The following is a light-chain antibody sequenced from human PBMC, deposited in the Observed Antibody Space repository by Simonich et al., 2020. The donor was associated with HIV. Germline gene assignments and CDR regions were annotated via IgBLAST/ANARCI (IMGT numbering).Light chain of an antibody. CDR3: HQSSSLPFT. J-gene: IGKJ3*01. V-gene: IGKV6-21*02. Sequence: EIVLTQSPDFLSVTPKEKVTIPCRASQSIGRSLHWYQQKPGQSPKLLIKYASQSISAVPSRFTGSGSGTDFTLTINSLEAEDATTYYCHQSSSLPFTFGPGTKVDIK. CDR1: QSIGRS. CDR2: YAS.